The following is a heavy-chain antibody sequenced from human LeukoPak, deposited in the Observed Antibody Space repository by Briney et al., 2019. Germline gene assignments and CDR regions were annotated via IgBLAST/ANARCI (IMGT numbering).Heavy chain of an antibody. CDR1: GYDFTSHG. Sequence: ASVKVSCKTSGYDFTSHGIFWVRQAPGQGLEWMGWMNTKSGNTGHAQKFQGRVTITGDTSISTVYMELSSLRSEDTAVYFCARVDGSPDYWGQGTLVTVSS. V-gene: IGHV1-8*01. CDR2: MNTKSGNT. D-gene: IGHD2-15*01. CDR3: ARVDGSPDY. J-gene: IGHJ4*02.